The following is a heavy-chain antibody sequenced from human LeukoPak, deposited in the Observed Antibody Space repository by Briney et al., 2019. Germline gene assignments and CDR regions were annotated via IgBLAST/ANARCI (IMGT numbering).Heavy chain of an antibody. D-gene: IGHD1-26*01. Sequence: GESLKISCQGSGYSFTSSWIGWVRQMPGKGLEWMGVIYPGDSDTRYSPSFQGQVTISADKSISTAYLQWSSLKASDTAMYYCARFSVGGTYYPNYWGQGTLVSVSS. CDR3: ARFSVGGTYYPNY. CDR1: GYSFTSSW. J-gene: IGHJ4*02. V-gene: IGHV5-51*01. CDR2: IYPGDSDT.